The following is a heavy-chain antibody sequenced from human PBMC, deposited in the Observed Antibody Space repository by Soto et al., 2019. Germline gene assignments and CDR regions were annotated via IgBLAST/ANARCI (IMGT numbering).Heavy chain of an antibody. CDR1: GFTFDDYG. CDR3: ARVGSCSSTSCYPRGAFDI. J-gene: IGHJ3*02. CDR2: INWNGGST. Sequence: GGSLRLSCAASGFTFDDYGMSWVRQAPGKGLEWVSGINWNGGSTGYADSVKGRFTISRDNAKNSLYLQMNSLRAEDTALYHCARVGSCSSTSCYPRGAFDIWGQGTMVTVSS. V-gene: IGHV3-20*01. D-gene: IGHD2-2*01.